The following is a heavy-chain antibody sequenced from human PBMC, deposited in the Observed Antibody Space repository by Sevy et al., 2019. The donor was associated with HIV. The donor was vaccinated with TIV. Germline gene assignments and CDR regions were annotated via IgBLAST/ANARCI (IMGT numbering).Heavy chain of an antibody. CDR1: GYIFTNFY. V-gene: IGHV1-2*02. CDR2: INPNSGGT. CDR3: TRMAHVLPRGPPFHY. J-gene: IGHJ4*02. Sequence: ASVKVACKASGYIFTNFYIYWVRQAPGEGLEWMGWINPNSGGTSYAPNFQGRVTMTRDTSITTAYMDLSRLRSDDTPLYYCTRMAHVLPRGPPFHYWGKGTLVTVSP. D-gene: IGHD2-8*01.